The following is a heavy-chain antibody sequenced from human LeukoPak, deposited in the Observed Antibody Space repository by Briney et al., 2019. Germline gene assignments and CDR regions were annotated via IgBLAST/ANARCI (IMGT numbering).Heavy chain of an antibody. J-gene: IGHJ4*02. CDR2: ISTYNGDT. D-gene: IGHD6-19*01. CDR3: ARDRSLAVAGTGHLHS. CDR1: GYTFTSYG. V-gene: IGHV1-18*01. Sequence: ASVKVSCKASGYTFTSYGISWVRQAPGQGLEWMGWISTYNGDTDYARHLQGRVTMTTDASTTTAFMELRTLRSDDTAVYYCARDRSLAVAGTGHLHSWGQGTLLTVS.